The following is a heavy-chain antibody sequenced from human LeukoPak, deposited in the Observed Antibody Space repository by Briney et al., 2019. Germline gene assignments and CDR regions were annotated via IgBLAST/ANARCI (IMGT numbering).Heavy chain of an antibody. D-gene: IGHD3-22*01. CDR3: ASYDSSGYYQYFDY. J-gene: IGHJ4*02. CDR1: GFTFGNYA. Sequence: GGSLRLSCAASGFTFGNYAMSWVRQAPGKGLERVSGISGSGGSTYYADSAKGRFTISRDNSKNALYLQMNSLRAEDTAVYYCASYDSSGYYQYFDYWGQGTLVTVSS. V-gene: IGHV3-23*01. CDR2: ISGSGGST.